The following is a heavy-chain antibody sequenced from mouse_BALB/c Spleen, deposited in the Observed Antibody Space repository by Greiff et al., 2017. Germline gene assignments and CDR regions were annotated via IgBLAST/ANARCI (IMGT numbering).Heavy chain of an antibody. CDR3: ARKGGNY. Sequence: VQLQQSGAELVRPGTSVKVSCKASGYAFTNYLIEWVKQRPGQGLEWIGVINPGSGGTNYNEKFKGKATLTADKSSSTAYMQLSSLTSDDSAVYFCARKGGNYWGQGTTLTVSS. V-gene: IGHV1-54*03. CDR2: INPGSGGT. J-gene: IGHJ2*01. CDR1: GYAFTNYL.